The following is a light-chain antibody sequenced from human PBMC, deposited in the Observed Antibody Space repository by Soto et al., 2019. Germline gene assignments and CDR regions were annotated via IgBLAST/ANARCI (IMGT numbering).Light chain of an antibody. CDR1: QSISSY. J-gene: IGKJ4*01. V-gene: IGKV1-39*01. Sequence: DIQMTQSPSSLSASVGDRVTITCRASQSISSYLNWYQQKPGKAPTLLIYAASSLQSGVPSRFSGSGSGTDFTLTITSLQPEDIATYFCQKYDTAPLTFGGGTKVDIK. CDR2: AAS. CDR3: QKYDTAPLT.